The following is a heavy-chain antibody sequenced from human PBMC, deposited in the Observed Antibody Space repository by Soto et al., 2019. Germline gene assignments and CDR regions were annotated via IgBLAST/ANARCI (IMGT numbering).Heavy chain of an antibody. CDR2: IYYSGST. Sequence: QLKLQESGPGLVKASETLPLTCTVSGGSISSSSYYWGWIRQPPGKGLEWIGSIYYSGSTTYNPSPKSRLTISIDTSKNQFSLKLSSVTAADTAVYYCARIRSDWSFDYWGQGTLVTVSS. CDR3: ARIRSDWSFDY. D-gene: IGHD6-19*01. CDR1: GGSISSSSYY. J-gene: IGHJ4*02. V-gene: IGHV4-39*01.